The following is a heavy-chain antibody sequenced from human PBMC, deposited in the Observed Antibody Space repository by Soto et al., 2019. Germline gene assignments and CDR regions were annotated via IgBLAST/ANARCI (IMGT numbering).Heavy chain of an antibody. Sequence: GGSLRLSCAASGFTFSSYGMHWVRQAPGKGLEWVAVISYDGSNKYYADSVKGRFTISRDNSKNTLYLQMNSLRAEETAVYYCAKGIMEGYYDILTGYPVGRETGFSYYYYYGMDVWGQGTTVTVSS. J-gene: IGHJ6*02. CDR1: GFTFSSYG. D-gene: IGHD3-9*01. V-gene: IGHV3-30*18. CDR3: AKGIMEGYYDILTGYPVGRETGFSYYYYYGMDV. CDR2: ISYDGSNK.